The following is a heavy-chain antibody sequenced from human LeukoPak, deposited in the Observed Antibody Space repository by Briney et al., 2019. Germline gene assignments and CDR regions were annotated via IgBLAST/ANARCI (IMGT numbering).Heavy chain of an antibody. D-gene: IGHD2-15*01. CDR2: IIPIFGTA. V-gene: IGHV1-69*06. Sequence: SVKVSCKASGGTFSSYAISWARQAPGQGLEWMGGIIPIFGTANYAQKFQGRVTITADKSTSTAYMELSSLRSEDTAVYYCARQYCSGGSCRFFDYWGQGTLVTVSS. J-gene: IGHJ4*02. CDR1: GGTFSSYA. CDR3: ARQYCSGGSCRFFDY.